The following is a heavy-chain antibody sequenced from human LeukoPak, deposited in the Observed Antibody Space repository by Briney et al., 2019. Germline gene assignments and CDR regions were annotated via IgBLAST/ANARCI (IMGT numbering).Heavy chain of an antibody. CDR2: INPDNGDT. J-gene: IGHJ4*02. V-gene: IGHV1-3*03. D-gene: IGHD2-2*02. CDR3: TLYNY. CDR1: GYSFTSQV. Sequence: ASLKVSCKTSGYSFTSQVMHWVRQAPGQSLEWMGCINPDNGDTQYLQEFQGRVTITDDTSATTAYMGLSSLRTDDMAVYYCTLYNYGGQGTLVTVSS.